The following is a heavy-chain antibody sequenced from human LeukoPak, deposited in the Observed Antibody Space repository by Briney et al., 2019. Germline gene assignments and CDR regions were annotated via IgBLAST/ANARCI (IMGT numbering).Heavy chain of an antibody. CDR2: IYYSGST. V-gene: IGHV4-61*01. Sequence: PSETLSLTCTVSGGSASSSSYYWSWIRQPPGKGLEWIGYIYYSGSTNYNPSLKSRVTISIDTSKNQFSVKLSSVTAADTAVYYCARVTGSYSHPYFDYWGQGTLVTVSS. CDR3: ARVTGSYSHPYFDY. D-gene: IGHD1-26*01. J-gene: IGHJ4*02. CDR1: GGSASSSSYY.